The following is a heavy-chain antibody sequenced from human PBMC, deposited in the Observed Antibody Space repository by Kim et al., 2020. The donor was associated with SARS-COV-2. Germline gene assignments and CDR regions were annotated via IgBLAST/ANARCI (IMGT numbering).Heavy chain of an antibody. J-gene: IGHJ6*02. CDR2: ISYDGSNK. V-gene: IGHV3-30*04. CDR1: GFTFSNYA. CDR3: ARDTYGMDV. Sequence: GGSLRLSCAASGFTFSNYAMHWVRQAPGKGLEWVAVISYDGSNKYYVDSVKGRFTISRDNSKNTLYLQMNSLRAEDTAVYYCARDTYGMDVWGQVATVTV.